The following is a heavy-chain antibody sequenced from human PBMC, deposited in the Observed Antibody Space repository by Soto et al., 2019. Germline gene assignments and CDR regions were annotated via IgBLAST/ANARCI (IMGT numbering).Heavy chain of an antibody. D-gene: IGHD3-10*01. CDR2: ISSGGSSI. Sequence: LRLSCAASGFTFRNYEMKWVRQAPGKGLEWVSFISSGGSSIYYADSVKGRFTISRDNAKNSLYLQMTGLRAEDTAVYFCARVSSGSGRYGLLDPWVQGALVTVSS. J-gene: IGHJ5*02. CDR3: ARVSSGSGRYGLLDP. CDR1: GFTFRNYE. V-gene: IGHV3-48*03.